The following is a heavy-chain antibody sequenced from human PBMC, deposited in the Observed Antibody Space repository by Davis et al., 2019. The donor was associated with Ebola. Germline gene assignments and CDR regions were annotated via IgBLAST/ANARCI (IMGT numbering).Heavy chain of an antibody. Sequence: MPSETLSLTCAVSGGSFSGYYWSWIRQSPGKGLEWIGEINHNGDTNYSPSLKSRVTISLDTSKNHFSLTVKSVTAADSAVYYCARVRFLEWLLLQGDNWFDPWGQGTLVTVSS. V-gene: IGHV4-34*01. CDR1: GGSFSGYY. CDR3: ARVRFLEWLLLQGDNWFDP. CDR2: INHNGDT. J-gene: IGHJ5*02. D-gene: IGHD3-3*01.